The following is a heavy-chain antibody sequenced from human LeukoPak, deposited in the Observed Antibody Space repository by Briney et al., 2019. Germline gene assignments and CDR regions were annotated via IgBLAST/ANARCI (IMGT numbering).Heavy chain of an antibody. CDR2: INYNGDTK. V-gene: IGHV3-23*01. Sequence: PGGSLRLSCAASGFTFSIYTMNWVRQAPGKGLEWVSIINYNGDTKYYADSVQGRFTISRDNSKNTVYLQMNSLRAEDTAIYYCAKDGRCPALCTTQIAVAGYNDNWGQGTLVTVSS. CDR1: GFTFSIYT. J-gene: IGHJ4*02. D-gene: IGHD6-19*01. CDR3: AKDGRCPALCTTQIAVAGYNDN.